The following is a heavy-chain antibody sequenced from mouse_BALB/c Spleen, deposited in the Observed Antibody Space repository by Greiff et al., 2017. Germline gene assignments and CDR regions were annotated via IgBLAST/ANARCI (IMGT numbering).Heavy chain of an antibody. D-gene: IGHD1-1*01. CDR2: ISSGGGST. Sequence: EVKLMESGGGLVKPGGSLKLSCAASGFAFSSYDMSWVRQTPEKRLEWVAYISSGGGSTYYPDTVKGRFTISRDNAKNTLYLQMSSLKSEDTAMYYCARYGSSPPFDYWGQGTTLTVSS. CDR1: GFAFSSYD. V-gene: IGHV5-12-1*01. CDR3: ARYGSSPPFDY. J-gene: IGHJ2*01.